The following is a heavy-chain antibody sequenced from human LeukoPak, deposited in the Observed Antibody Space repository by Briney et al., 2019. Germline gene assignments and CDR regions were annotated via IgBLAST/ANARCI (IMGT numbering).Heavy chain of an antibody. CDR3: ASRGIVGVSDAFDI. CDR1: GGSISSSSYY. D-gene: IGHD1-26*01. Sequence: SETLSLTCTVSGGSISSSSYYWGWIRKPPGKGLEWIGSIYYSGSTSYNPPLKSRVTISVDTSKNQFSLKLSSVTAADTAVYYCASRGIVGVSDAFDIWGQGIMVTFSS. CDR2: IYYSGST. J-gene: IGHJ3*02. V-gene: IGHV4-39*01.